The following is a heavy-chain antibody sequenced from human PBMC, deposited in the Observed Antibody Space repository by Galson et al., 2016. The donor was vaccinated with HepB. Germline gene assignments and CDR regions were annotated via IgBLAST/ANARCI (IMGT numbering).Heavy chain of an antibody. CDR2: IYPGDSDT. CDR3: ARPRRPAARDAFDI. J-gene: IGHJ3*02. V-gene: IGHV5-51*01. CDR1: EYSFTSYW. D-gene: IGHD2-2*01. Sequence: QSGAEVKKPGESLKISCQTSEYSFTSYWIGWVRQMPGKGLEWMGIIYPGDSDTRYRPSFQGQVTISADKSISTAYLQWSSLKASDTAMYYCARPRRPAARDAFDIWGQGTMVTVSS.